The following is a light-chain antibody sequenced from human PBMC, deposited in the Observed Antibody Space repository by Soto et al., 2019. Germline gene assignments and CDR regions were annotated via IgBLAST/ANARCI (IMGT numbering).Light chain of an antibody. V-gene: IGKV1-39*01. CDR2: AAS. CDR1: QSISSY. J-gene: IGKJ3*01. CDR3: QQSYSTPRIT. Sequence: DIQMTQSPSSLSASVGGRVTITCRASQSISSYLNWYQQKPGKAPKLLIYAASSLQSGVPSRFSGSGSGTDFTLTISSLQPEDFATYYCQQSYSTPRITFGPGTRWISN.